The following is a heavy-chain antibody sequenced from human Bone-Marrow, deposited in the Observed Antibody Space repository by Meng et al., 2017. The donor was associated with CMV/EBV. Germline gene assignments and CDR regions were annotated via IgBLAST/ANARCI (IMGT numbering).Heavy chain of an antibody. CDR3: AKDTPTVTFDY. Sequence: GESLKISCGASGFTFSNHDMSWVRQAPGKGLEWVSAISGSGGSTYYADSVKGRFTISRDNSKNTLYLQMNSLRAEDTAVYYCAKDTPTVTFDYWGQGTLVTVSS. V-gene: IGHV3-23*01. CDR2: ISGSGGST. CDR1: GFTFSNHD. J-gene: IGHJ4*02. D-gene: IGHD4-17*01.